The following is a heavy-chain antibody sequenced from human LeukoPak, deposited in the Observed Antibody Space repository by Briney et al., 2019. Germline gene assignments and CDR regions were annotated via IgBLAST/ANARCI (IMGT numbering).Heavy chain of an antibody. Sequence: PGGSLRLSCAASGFTFSSYAMSWVRQAPGKGLEWVSAISGSGGSTYYADSVKGRVTISRDNSKNTLYLQIQRQNGEDRAVYYYAQGSVAEALFDYWGQGTLVTVSS. CDR3: AQGSVAEALFDY. V-gene: IGHV3-23*01. D-gene: IGHD6-19*01. CDR2: ISGSGGST. CDR1: GFTFSSYA. J-gene: IGHJ4*02.